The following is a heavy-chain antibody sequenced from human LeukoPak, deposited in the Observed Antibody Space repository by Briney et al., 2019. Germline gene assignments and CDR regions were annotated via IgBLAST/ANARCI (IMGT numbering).Heavy chain of an antibody. D-gene: IGHD5-18*01. CDR2: ISTYNGNT. V-gene: IGHV1-18*01. CDR3: ARGSSYGFSMGY. Sequence: ASVKVSCKASGYTFTNYGISWVRQAPGQGLECMGWISTYNGNTNYAQKLQGRVTMTTDPSTSTAYMEVRSLRSDDTAVYYCARGSSYGFSMGYWGQGTLVTVSS. CDR1: GYTFTNYG. J-gene: IGHJ4*02.